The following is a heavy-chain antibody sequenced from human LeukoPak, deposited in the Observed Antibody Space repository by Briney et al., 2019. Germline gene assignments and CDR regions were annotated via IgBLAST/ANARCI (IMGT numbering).Heavy chain of an antibody. J-gene: IGHJ4*02. CDR2: ISPSSGNK. V-gene: IGHV3-48*01. Sequence: GGSLRPSCVASGFPLSSDSINWIRQAPGKGLVWGSYISPSSGNKYYLDSVQGRFTVSRDNDRNSLFLQIDSPTAEDTAVYFCVRVKGTYFDYWGQGALVTVSS. CDR3: VRVKGTYFDY. CDR1: GFPLSSDS.